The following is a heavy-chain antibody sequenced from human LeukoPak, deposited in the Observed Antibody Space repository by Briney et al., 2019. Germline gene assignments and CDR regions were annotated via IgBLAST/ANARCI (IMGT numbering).Heavy chain of an antibody. CDR3: ARVRYYDTYYYVDV. J-gene: IGHJ6*03. CDR1: GYTFTSYG. Sequence: ASVKVSCKASGYTFTSYGISWVRQAPGQGLEWMGWISAYNGNTNYAQKLQGRVTMTTDTSTSTAYMELRSLRSDDTAVYYCARVRYYDTYYYVDVWGKGTTVTVSS. V-gene: IGHV1-18*01. D-gene: IGHD3-22*01. CDR2: ISAYNGNT.